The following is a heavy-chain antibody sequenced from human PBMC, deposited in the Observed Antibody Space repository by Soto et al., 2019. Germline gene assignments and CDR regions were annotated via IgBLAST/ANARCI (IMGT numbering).Heavy chain of an antibody. J-gene: IGHJ4*02. V-gene: IGHV1-2*02. CDR3: ARDRPPDY. CDR1: GYTFTAYY. D-gene: IGHD6-6*01. CDR2: INPNTGDT. Sequence: ASVKVSCKASGYTFTAYYMHWVRQAPGQGLEWMGWINPNTGDTNHAQQFQGRVTMTRDKSITTAYMELSRLTSDDTAVYYCARDRPPDYWGQGTLVTVSS.